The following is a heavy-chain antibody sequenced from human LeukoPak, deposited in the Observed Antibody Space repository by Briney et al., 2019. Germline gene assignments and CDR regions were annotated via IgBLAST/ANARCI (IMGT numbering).Heavy chain of an antibody. CDR1: GGSISSSSYY. J-gene: IGHJ4*02. Sequence: PSETLSLTCTVSGGSISSSSYYWGWVRQPPGKGLEWIGSIYYSGSTYYNPSLKSRVTISVDTSKNQFYLKLSSVTAADTAVYYCATPADYYGSGTFDYWGQGTLVTVSS. D-gene: IGHD3-10*01. CDR2: IYYSGST. V-gene: IGHV4-39*01. CDR3: ATPADYYGSGTFDY.